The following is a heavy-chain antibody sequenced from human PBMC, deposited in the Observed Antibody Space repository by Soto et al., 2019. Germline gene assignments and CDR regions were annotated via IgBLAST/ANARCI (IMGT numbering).Heavy chain of an antibody. CDR3: ARRGSGSYDDY. CDR1: GFTFSSYA. V-gene: IGHV3-23*01. Sequence: EVQLLESGGGLVQPGGSLRLSCAASGFTFSSYAMRWVRQAPVKGLEWVSAISGSGGSTYYADSVKGRFTISRDNSKNTLYLQMNSLRAEDTAVYYFARRGSGSYDDYWGQGTLVTVSS. CDR2: ISGSGGST. D-gene: IGHD1-26*01. J-gene: IGHJ4*02.